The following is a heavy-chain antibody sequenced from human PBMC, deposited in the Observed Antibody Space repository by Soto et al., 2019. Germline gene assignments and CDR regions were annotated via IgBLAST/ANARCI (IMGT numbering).Heavy chain of an antibody. D-gene: IGHD3-22*01. J-gene: IGHJ3*02. Sequence: PGESLKISSQGSGYRFTSYWIGWVRQMPGKGLEWMGIIYPGDSDTRYSPSFQGRVTISADKSISTAYLQWSSLKASDTAMYYCARHERSYEYYDSPGPFDIWGQGTMVTVS. CDR1: GYRFTSYW. CDR3: ARHERSYEYYDSPGPFDI. V-gene: IGHV5-51*01. CDR2: IYPGDSDT.